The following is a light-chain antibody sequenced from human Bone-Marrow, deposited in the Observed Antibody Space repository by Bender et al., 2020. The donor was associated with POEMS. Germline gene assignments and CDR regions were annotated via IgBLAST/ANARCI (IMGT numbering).Light chain of an antibody. J-gene: IGLJ2*01. CDR3: QVWDSTSDLVV. V-gene: IGLV3-1*01. CDR1: KLGDKY. CDR2: QDN. Sequence: SYELTQPPSVSVSPGQTASITCSGDKLGDKYANWYQQKPGQSPVLVIYQDNKRPSAIPERFSGSNSANTATLTINRVEAGDEADYYCQVWDSTSDLVVFGGGTKLTVL.